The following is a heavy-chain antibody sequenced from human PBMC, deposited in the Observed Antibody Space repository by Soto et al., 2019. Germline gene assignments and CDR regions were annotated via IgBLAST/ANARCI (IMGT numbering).Heavy chain of an antibody. CDR3: ARDPLDDYGDYYYGMDV. Sequence: QVQLVQSGAEVKKPGSSVKVSCKASGGTFSSYAISWVRQAPGQGLEWMGGIIPIFGTANYAQKFQGRVTLTAEESTSTADMELSSLRSEDTAVYYCARDPLDDYGDYYYGMDVWGQGTTVTVSS. D-gene: IGHD4-17*01. V-gene: IGHV1-69*12. J-gene: IGHJ6*02. CDR2: IIPIFGTA. CDR1: GGTFSSYA.